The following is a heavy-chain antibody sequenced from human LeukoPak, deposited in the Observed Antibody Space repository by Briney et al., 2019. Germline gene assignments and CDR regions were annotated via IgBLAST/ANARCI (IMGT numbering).Heavy chain of an antibody. Sequence: SETLSLTXAVYGGSFGGYYWSWIRQTPGKGLEWIGEINHSGSTNYNPSLKSRVTISVDTSKNQFSLKLSSVTAADTAVYYCARLRGPGIAVAGTFDYWGQGTLVTVSS. V-gene: IGHV4-34*01. CDR2: INHSGST. D-gene: IGHD6-19*01. CDR1: GGSFGGYY. J-gene: IGHJ4*02. CDR3: ARLRGPGIAVAGTFDY.